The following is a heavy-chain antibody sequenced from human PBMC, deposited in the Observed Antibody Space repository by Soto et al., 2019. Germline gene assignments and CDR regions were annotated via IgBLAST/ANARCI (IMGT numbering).Heavy chain of an antibody. Sequence: ASVKVSCKASGYTFTSYGISWVRQAPGQGLEWMGWISAYNGNTNYAQKLQGRVTMTTDTSTSTAYMELRSLRSDDTAVYYCARASDDSSGYYYDLYYFDHWGQGTLVTVSS. D-gene: IGHD3-22*01. CDR2: ISAYNGNT. J-gene: IGHJ4*02. CDR3: ARASDDSSGYYYDLYYFDH. CDR1: GYTFTSYG. V-gene: IGHV1-18*01.